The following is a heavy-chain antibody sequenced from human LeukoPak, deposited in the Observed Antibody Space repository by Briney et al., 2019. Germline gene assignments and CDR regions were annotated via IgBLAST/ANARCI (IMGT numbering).Heavy chain of an antibody. CDR1: GGSISSGDYY. V-gene: IGHV4-31*03. Sequence: SSQTLSLTCTVSGGSISSGDYYWNWIRQHPGKGLEWVGYIYYSGSTSYNPSLKSRVTISVDTSKNQFSLKLSSVTAVDTAVYYCARDSSAAATPHIDYWGQGTLVTVSS. D-gene: IGHD2-15*01. CDR3: ARDSSAAATPHIDY. CDR2: IYYSGST. J-gene: IGHJ4*02.